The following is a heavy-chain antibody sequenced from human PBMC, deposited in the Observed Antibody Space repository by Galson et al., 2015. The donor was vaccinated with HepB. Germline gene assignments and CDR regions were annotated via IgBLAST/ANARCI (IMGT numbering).Heavy chain of an antibody. D-gene: IGHD1-26*01. CDR2: INTDGSST. CDR1: GFTFSNYW. V-gene: IGHV3-74*01. J-gene: IGHJ5*02. CDR3: TRSGSKGIWFDP. Sequence: SLRLSCAASGFTFSNYWMHWVRQAPGKGLVWVSHINTDGSSTNYADSVKGRFTISRDNAKNTLYLQMNSLRAEDTAVYYCTRSGSKGIWFDPWGQGTLVTVSS.